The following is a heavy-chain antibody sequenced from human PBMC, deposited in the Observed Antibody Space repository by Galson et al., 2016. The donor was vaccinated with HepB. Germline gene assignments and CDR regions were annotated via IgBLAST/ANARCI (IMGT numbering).Heavy chain of an antibody. CDR1: GYSFTNYW. J-gene: IGHJ4*02. Sequence: QSGAEVKTPGESLKISCKGSGYSFTNYWIAWVRQMPGKGLEWMGIIYPGGSDTKYSPSFQGPVTISADQSINTAYLQWSSLKASDTAMYYCARTVSIAAAGGADYWGQGTLVTVSS. D-gene: IGHD6-13*01. CDR2: IYPGGSDT. CDR3: ARTVSIAAAGGADY. V-gene: IGHV5-51*01.